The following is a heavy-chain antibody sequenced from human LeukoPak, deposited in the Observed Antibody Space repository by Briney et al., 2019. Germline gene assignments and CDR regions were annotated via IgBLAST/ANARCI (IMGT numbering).Heavy chain of an antibody. CDR2: ISGRGGST. CDR1: GFTFSSYA. J-gene: IGHJ6*02. CDR3: AKDGCRSGSCYSLGGDYYYYGMDV. V-gene: IGHV3-23*01. Sequence: GGSLRLSCGASGFTFSSYAMSWVRQAPGKGLEWVSAISGRGGSTYYADSVKGRFTISRDNSKNTLSLRMNSLRAEDTAVYYCAKDGCRSGSCYSLGGDYYYYGMDVWGQGTTVTVSS. D-gene: IGHD2-15*01.